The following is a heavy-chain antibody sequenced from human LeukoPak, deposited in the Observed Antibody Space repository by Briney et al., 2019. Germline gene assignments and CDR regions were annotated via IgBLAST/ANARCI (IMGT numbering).Heavy chain of an antibody. D-gene: IGHD4-17*01. Sequence: PGRSLRLSCAASGFTFSRYGMHWVRQAPGKGLEWVANIKEDGSEKYYVDSVKGRFTISRDNAKNSLYLQMNSLRDEDTAVYYCARTTVTDYWGQGTLVTVSS. CDR1: GFTFSRYG. CDR2: IKEDGSEK. J-gene: IGHJ4*02. V-gene: IGHV3-7*05. CDR3: ARTTVTDY.